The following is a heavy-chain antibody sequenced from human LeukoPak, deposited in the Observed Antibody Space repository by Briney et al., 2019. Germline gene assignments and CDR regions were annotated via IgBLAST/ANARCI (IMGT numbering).Heavy chain of an antibody. Sequence: SETLSLTCTVAGGFVSIGSYYWSWIRQPPGNGLEWIGYIYYSGSTNCNPSLKSRVTISVDTSKNQFSLKLISVTAADTAVYYCARVLKPRSSILYSDNYYFDYWGQGTLVTVSS. CDR3: ARVLKPRSSILYSDNYYFDY. CDR1: GGFVSIGSYY. V-gene: IGHV4-61*01. J-gene: IGHJ4*02. D-gene: IGHD1-26*01. CDR2: IYYSGST.